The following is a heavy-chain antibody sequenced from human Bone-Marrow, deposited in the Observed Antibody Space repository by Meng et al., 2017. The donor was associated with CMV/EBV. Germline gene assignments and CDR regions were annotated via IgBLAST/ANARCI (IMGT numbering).Heavy chain of an antibody. CDR2: INHSGST. CDR3: ARGDIVVVPAFDY. CDR1: GGYFSGYD. Sequence: CAVYGGYFSGYDWSWISQPPGKGREWIGEINHSGSTNYNPSLKSRVTISVDTSKNQFSLKLSSVTAADTAVYYCARGDIVVVPAFDYWGQGTLVTVSS. J-gene: IGHJ4*02. D-gene: IGHD2-2*01. V-gene: IGHV4-34*01.